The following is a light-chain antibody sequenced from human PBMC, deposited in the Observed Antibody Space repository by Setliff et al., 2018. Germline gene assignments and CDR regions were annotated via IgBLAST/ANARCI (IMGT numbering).Light chain of an antibody. CDR1: SSDVGDYNY. J-gene: IGLJ2*01. Sequence: QSALTQPASVSGSPGQSITISCTGTSSDVGDYNYVSWYQQHPGKAPKLMICDVTKRPSGVSNRFSGSKSGNTASLTISGLQAEDEADYYCSSYTSETTHALFAGGTK. V-gene: IGLV2-14*03. CDR3: SSYTSETTHAL. CDR2: DVT.